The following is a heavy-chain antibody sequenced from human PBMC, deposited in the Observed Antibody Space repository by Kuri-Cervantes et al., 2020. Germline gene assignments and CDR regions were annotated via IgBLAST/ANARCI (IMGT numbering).Heavy chain of an antibody. CDR1: GFTFSKYS. J-gene: IGHJ4*02. V-gene: IGHV3-48*04. Sequence: LSLTCAASGFTFSKYSMNWVRQAPGKGLEWVSYISSSSSTIYYADSVKGRFTISRDNAQNSVYLQLNSLRVDDTATYYCVRGDARDLWGQGTQVTVSS. CDR2: ISSSSSTI. CDR3: VRGDARDL. D-gene: IGHD2-21*02.